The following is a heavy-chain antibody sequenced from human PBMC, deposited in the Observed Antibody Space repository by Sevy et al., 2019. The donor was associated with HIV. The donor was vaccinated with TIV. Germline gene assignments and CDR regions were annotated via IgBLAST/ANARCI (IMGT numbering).Heavy chain of an antibody. CDR3: AREGCTRPRDY. CDR1: GFAFYDYS. CDR2: LSFGCGKI. D-gene: IGHD2-8*01. Sequence: GSLRLSCAASGFAFYDYSMSWIRQAPGKGLEWVATLSFGCGKINYADSVKGRFTISRDNSKNSFYLQMDNLRVEDTALYYCAREGCTRPRDYWGQGTRVTVSS. V-gene: IGHV3-23*01. J-gene: IGHJ4*02.